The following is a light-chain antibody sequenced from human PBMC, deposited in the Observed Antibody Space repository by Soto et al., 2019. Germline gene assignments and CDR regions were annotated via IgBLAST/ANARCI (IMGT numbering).Light chain of an antibody. Sequence: EIVITQSPATLSVSPGERATLYCRASQSVSSNLAWYQHKAGQAPRLLIYGASTRATGIPAGFSGSGSGTEFTLIITSLQSEDFTVYYCQQYNNWPNTFGQGTKLEIK. J-gene: IGKJ2*01. V-gene: IGKV3-15*01. CDR2: GAS. CDR3: QQYNNWPNT. CDR1: QSVSSN.